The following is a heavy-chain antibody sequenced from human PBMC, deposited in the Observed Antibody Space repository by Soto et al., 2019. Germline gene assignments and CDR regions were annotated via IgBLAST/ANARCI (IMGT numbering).Heavy chain of an antibody. J-gene: IGHJ4*02. D-gene: IGHD3-22*01. Sequence: QVQLVQSGAEVKKPGASVKVSCTSSGYTFTSYGISWVRQAPGQGLEWMGWISAYNGNTNYAQKLQGRVTMTTDTSTSTAYMELRSLRSDNTAVYYCARDPLYYYDSSVDYWGQGTLVTVSS. V-gene: IGHV1-18*01. CDR2: ISAYNGNT. CDR3: ARDPLYYYDSSVDY. CDR1: GYTFTSYG.